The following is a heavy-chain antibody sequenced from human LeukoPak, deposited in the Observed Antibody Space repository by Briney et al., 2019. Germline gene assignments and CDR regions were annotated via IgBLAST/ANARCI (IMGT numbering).Heavy chain of an antibody. CDR1: GYTFTSYG. J-gene: IGHJ4*02. V-gene: IGHV1-18*01. CDR3: ARVSGSYRGAIDY. Sequence: ASVKVSCKASGYTFTSYGISWVRQAPGQGLKWLGWISTYNNNTHYAQKFQVRVTMTTDTSTSTAYMELRSLRSDDTAVYHCARVSGSYRGAIDYWGQGTLVTVSS. D-gene: IGHD1-26*01. CDR2: ISTYNNNT.